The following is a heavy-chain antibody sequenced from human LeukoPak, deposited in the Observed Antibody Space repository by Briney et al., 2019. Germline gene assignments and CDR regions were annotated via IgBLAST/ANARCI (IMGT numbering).Heavy chain of an antibody. V-gene: IGHV4-34*01. CDR2: INHSGST. J-gene: IGHJ6*03. Sequence: PSETLSLTCAVYGGSFSGYYWSWIRQPPGKGLEWIGEINHSGSTNYNPSLKSRVTISVDTSKNQFSLKLSSATAADTAVYYCARGRDYYGSGAHYYMDVWGKGTTVTVSS. D-gene: IGHD3-10*01. CDR3: ARGRDYYGSGAHYYMDV. CDR1: GGSFSGYY.